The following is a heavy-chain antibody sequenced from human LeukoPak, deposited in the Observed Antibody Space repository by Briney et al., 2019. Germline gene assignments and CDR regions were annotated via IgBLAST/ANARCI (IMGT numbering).Heavy chain of an antibody. J-gene: IGHJ5*01. CDR3: AKNRVPTAITPDS. V-gene: IGHV3-30*18. CDR1: GFTFSSYG. D-gene: IGHD2-2*02. Sequence: GGSLRLSCAASGFTFSSYGMHWVRQAPGKGPEWVAVIPYDGSNKYYTDSVKGRFTISRDNSKNTLYLQMNSLRGEDTAVYYCAKNRVPTAITPDSWGQGTLVTVSS. CDR2: IPYDGSNK.